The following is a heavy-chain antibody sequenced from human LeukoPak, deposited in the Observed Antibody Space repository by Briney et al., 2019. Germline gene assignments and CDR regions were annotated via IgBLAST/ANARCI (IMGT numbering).Heavy chain of an antibody. Sequence: SETLSLTCTVSGGSISSYYWSWIRQPPGKGLEWIAYIYYSGSTNYNPSLKSRVTISADTSKNQFSLKLSSVTAADTAVYYCAKSELNDYMNYWGQGTLVTVSS. CDR1: GGSISSYY. V-gene: IGHV4-59*08. CDR3: AKSELNDYMNY. J-gene: IGHJ4*02. D-gene: IGHD4-11*01. CDR2: IYYSGST.